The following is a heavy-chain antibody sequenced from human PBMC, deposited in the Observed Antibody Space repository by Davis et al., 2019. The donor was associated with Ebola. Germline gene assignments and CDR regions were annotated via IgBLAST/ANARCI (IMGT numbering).Heavy chain of an antibody. D-gene: IGHD1-26*01. V-gene: IGHV3-48*02. CDR1: GFTFCSYS. CDR2: ISSSSSTI. Sequence: PGGSLRLSFAASGFTFCSYSMNWVRQAPGKGLEWVSYISSSSSTIYYADSVKGRFTISRDNAKNSLYLQMNSLRDEDTAVYYCAGPWDFVFDPWGQGTLVTVSS. J-gene: IGHJ5*02. CDR3: AGPWDFVFDP.